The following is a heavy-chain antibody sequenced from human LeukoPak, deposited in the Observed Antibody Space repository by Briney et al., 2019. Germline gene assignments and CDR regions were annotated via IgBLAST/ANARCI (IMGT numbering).Heavy chain of an antibody. CDR3: ARDSERYSGPGY. V-gene: IGHV4-39*07. D-gene: IGHD6-13*01. J-gene: IGHJ4*02. Sequence: SETLSLTCTVSGDSISSGTYYWGWIRQPPGKGLEWIGYIYYSGSTYYNPSLKSRVTISVDTSKNQFSLKLSSVTAADTAVYYCARDSERYSGPGYWGQGTLVTVSS. CDR2: IYYSGST. CDR1: GDSISSGTYY.